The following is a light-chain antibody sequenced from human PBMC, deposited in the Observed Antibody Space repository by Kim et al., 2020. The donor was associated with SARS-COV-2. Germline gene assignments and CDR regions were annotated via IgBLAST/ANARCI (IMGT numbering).Light chain of an antibody. Sequence: VSPGERATLSCRASQSVSSNLAWYQQKPGQAPRLLIYGASTRATGIPARFSGSGSATEFTLTISSLQSEDFAVYYCQQYNNWPPVTFGQGTKLEI. CDR2: GAS. J-gene: IGKJ2*01. CDR1: QSVSSN. CDR3: QQYNNWPPVT. V-gene: IGKV3D-15*01.